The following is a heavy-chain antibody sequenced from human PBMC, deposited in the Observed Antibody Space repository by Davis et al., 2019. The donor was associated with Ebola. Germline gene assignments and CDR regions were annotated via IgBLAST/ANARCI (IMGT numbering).Heavy chain of an antibody. CDR2: TYYNSKWYK. CDR1: GDSVSSSGAA. CDR3: VRGWFRAGMDV. V-gene: IGHV6-1*01. J-gene: IGHJ6*04. Sequence: PSETLSLTCAISGDSVSSSGAAWIWIRQSPSRGLEWLGRTYYNSKWYKDYAVSLKSRITFNPDTSKNQFSLQLESVTPEDTAIYYCVRGWFRAGMDVWGEGTTVTVSS. D-gene: IGHD3-10*01.